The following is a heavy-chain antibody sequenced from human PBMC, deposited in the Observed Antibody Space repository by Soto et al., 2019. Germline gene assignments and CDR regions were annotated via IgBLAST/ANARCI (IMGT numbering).Heavy chain of an antibody. D-gene: IGHD1-26*01. J-gene: IGHJ5*02. CDR1: GYTFTNYG. Sequence: ASVKVSCKASGYTFTNYGLTWVRQAPGQGLEWMGWISAYNGNTNYAQKFQGRVTMTTDTSASTAYMELRSLRSDDTAVYYCARIVGADRRWFDPSGQGTLVTVSS. V-gene: IGHV1-18*01. CDR2: ISAYNGNT. CDR3: ARIVGADRRWFDP.